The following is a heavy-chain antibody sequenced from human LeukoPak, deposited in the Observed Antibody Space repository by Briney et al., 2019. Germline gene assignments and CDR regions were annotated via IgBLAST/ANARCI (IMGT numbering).Heavy chain of an antibody. D-gene: IGHD3-22*01. J-gene: IGHJ5*02. CDR3: ARGLGGYDSSGYYYSNWFDP. CDR1: GGSISSGDYY. CDR2: IYYSGST. V-gene: IGHV4-30-4*08. Sequence: SETLSLICTVSGGSISSGDYYWSWIRQPPGKGLEWIVYIYYSGSTYYNPSLKSRVTISVDTSKNQFSLKLSSVTAADTAVYYCARGLGGYDSSGYYYSNWFDPWGQGTLVTVSS.